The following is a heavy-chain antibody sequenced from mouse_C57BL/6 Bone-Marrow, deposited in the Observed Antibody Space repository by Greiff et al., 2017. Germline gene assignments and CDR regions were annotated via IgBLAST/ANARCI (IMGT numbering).Heavy chain of an antibody. CDR3: ARGYAYGNYVRFDY. J-gene: IGHJ2*01. D-gene: IGHD2-1*01. CDR1: GYTFTDYY. Sequence: VQLQQSGPELVKPGASVKISCKASGYTFTDYYMNWVKQSHGKSLEWIGDINPNNGGTSYNQKFKGKATLTVDKSSSTAYMELRSLTSEDSAVYYCARGYAYGNYVRFDYWGQGTTLTVSS. V-gene: IGHV1-26*01. CDR2: INPNNGGT.